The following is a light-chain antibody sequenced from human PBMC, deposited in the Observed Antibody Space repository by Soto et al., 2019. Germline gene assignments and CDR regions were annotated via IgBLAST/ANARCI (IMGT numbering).Light chain of an antibody. V-gene: IGLV2-14*01. Sequence: HSALTQPASVSGSPGQSITIPCTGTSSDVGGYNYVSWYQQQPGKAHKLMIYEVRNRPSGASNRFSGSKSGNTASLTISGLQAEDEADYYCSSHTSSSTPYVFGTGTKVTV. CDR2: EVR. CDR1: SSDVGGYNY. CDR3: SSHTSSSTPYV. J-gene: IGLJ1*01.